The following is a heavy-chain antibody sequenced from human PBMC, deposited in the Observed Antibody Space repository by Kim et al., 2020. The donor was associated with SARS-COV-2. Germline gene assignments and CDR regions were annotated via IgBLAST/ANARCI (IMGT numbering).Heavy chain of an antibody. V-gene: IGHV3-30*01. CDR3: ARDLARYYYGSGLDY. Sequence: DSVKGRFTTSRDNSKTTRYLQMNSLRAEDTAVYYCARDLARYYYGSGLDYWGQGTLVTVSS. J-gene: IGHJ4*02. D-gene: IGHD3-10*01.